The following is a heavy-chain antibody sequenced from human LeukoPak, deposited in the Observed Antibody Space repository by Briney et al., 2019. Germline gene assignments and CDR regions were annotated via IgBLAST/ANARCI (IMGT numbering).Heavy chain of an antibody. Sequence: QPGGSLRLSCAASGFTFSSYTMSWVRQAPGKGLEWVSVISGSGGNTYYADPVKGRFTISRDNSKNTLYMQMNSLRAEDTAVYYCAKAPTPVVAATLFHHWGQGTLVTVS. V-gene: IGHV3-23*01. CDR3: AKAPTPVVAATLFHH. D-gene: IGHD2-15*01. CDR1: GFTFSSYT. CDR2: ISGSGGNT. J-gene: IGHJ1*01.